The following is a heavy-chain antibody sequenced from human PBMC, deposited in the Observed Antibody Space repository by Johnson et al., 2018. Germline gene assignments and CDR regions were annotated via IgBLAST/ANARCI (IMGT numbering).Heavy chain of an antibody. J-gene: IGHJ1*01. CDR2: ISYDGSNK. V-gene: IGHV3-30-3*01. CDR3: AKAPVGWLGEGAEYFQH. CDR1: GFTFSSYA. Sequence: QVQLVQSGGGVVQPGRSLRLSCAASGFTFSSYAIHWVRQAPGKGLEWVAFISYDGSNKYYADFVKGRFTISRDNAKNSLYLQMNSLRAEDTALYYCAKAPVGWLGEGAEYFQHWGQGTLVTVSS. D-gene: IGHD3-3*01.